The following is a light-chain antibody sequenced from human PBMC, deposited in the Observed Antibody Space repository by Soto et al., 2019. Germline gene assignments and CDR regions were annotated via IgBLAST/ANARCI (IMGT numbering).Light chain of an antibody. CDR1: QSISSW. CDR3: QQSYSTLTWK. CDR2: AAS. V-gene: IGKV1-39*01. Sequence: DIQMTQSPSTLSASVGDIVTITCRASQSISSWLAWYQQKPGKAPKLLIYAASSLQSGVPSRFSGSGSGTDSTLTISSLQPEDFATYYCQQSYSTLTWKFGQGTKVDIK. J-gene: IGKJ1*01.